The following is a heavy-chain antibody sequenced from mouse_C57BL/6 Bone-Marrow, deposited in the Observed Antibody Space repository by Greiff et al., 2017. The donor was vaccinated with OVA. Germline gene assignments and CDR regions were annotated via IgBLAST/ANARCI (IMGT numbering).Heavy chain of an antibody. V-gene: IGHV1-64*01. J-gene: IGHJ3*01. CDR3: AYPYYHGSSYRFAY. D-gene: IGHD1-1*01. CDR1: GYTFTSYW. CDR2: IHPNSGST. Sequence: QVQLQQSGAELVKPGASVKLSCKASGYTFTSYWMHWVKQRPGQGLEWIGMIHPNSGSTNYNEKFKSKATLTVDKSSSTAYMQLSSLTSEDSAVYYCAYPYYHGSSYRFAYWGQGTLVTVSA.